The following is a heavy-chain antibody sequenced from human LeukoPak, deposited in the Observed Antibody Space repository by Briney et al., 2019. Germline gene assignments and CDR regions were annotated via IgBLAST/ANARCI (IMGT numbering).Heavy chain of an antibody. D-gene: IGHD6-13*01. V-gene: IGHV3-23*01. CDR1: GIGFSSYA. CDR2: IRESGGST. Sequence: GGSLRLSCEVSGIGFSSYAMSWVRQAPGKGPEWVSDIRESGGSTAYADSVTGRFTISRDNSKKTLYLQMNSLRAEDTAVYYCALHRGYHNGDVVGYFDLWGRGSLVIVSS. CDR3: ALHRGYHNGDVVGYFDL. J-gene: IGHJ2*01.